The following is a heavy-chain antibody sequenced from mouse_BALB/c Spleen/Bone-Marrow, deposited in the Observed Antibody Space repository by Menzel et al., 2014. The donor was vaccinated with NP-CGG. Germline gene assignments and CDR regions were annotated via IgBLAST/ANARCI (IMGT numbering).Heavy chain of an antibody. CDR2: IDPANGNT. J-gene: IGHJ2*01. CDR3: ARYRLGTYFDY. Sequence: EVKLMEPGAELVKPGASVKLSCTASGFNIKDTYMHWVKQRPEQGLAWIGRIDPANGNTKYDPKFQGKATITADTSSNTAYLQLSSLTSEDTAVYYCARYRLGTYFDYWGQGTTLTVSS. D-gene: IGHD1-2*01. CDR1: GFNIKDTY. V-gene: IGHV14-3*02.